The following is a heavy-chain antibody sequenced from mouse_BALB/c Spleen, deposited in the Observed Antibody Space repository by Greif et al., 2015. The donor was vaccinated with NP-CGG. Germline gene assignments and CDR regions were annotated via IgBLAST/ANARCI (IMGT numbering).Heavy chain of an antibody. CDR2: IHPSDSET. J-gene: IGHJ4*01. Sequence: QVQLQQSGAELVRPGASVKLSCKASGYSFTSYWMNWVKQRPGQGLEWIGMIHPSDSETRLNQKFKDKATLTVDKSSSTGCVQRSSAAAEDSAVYYCARNGGCDACAMGCWGEGTSVA. CDR1: GYSFTSYW. D-gene: IGHD1-1*01. CDR3: ARNGGCDACAMGC. V-gene: IGHV1S82*01.